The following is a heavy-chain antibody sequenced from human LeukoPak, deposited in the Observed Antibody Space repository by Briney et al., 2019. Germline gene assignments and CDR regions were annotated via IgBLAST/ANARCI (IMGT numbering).Heavy chain of an antibody. CDR2: ISYDGSNK. J-gene: IGHJ4*02. Sequence: GGSLRLSCAASGFTFSSYAMHWVRQAPGKGLEWVAVISYDGSNKYYADSVKGRFTISRDNSKNTLYLQMNSLRAEDTAVYYCATEGRVGIVGGTSRDFEYWGQGTVVTVSS. CDR3: ATEGRVGIVGGTSRDFEY. D-gene: IGHD3-22*01. V-gene: IGHV3-30*04. CDR1: GFTFSSYA.